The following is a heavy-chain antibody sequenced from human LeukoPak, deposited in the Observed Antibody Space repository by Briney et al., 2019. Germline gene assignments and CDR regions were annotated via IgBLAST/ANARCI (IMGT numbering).Heavy chain of an antibody. CDR2: IFYSGST. CDR3: ARGRPTTSIAAAGVNWFDP. J-gene: IGHJ5*02. D-gene: IGHD6-13*01. Sequence: SETLSLTCTVSGGSISTSNYYWGWIRQPPGKGLEWIGNIFYSGSTYYSPSLKSRVTISLDTSRNQFSLKLTSVTAADTAVYYCARGRPTTSIAAAGVNWFDPWGQGTLVTVSS. V-gene: IGHV4-39*07. CDR1: GGSISTSNYY.